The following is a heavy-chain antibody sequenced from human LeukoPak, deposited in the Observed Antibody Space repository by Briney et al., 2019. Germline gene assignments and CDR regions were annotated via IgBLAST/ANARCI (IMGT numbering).Heavy chain of an antibody. CDR2: IFKTGDTA. J-gene: IGHJ4*02. CDR3: AKLWGRHVWSFDY. V-gene: IGHV3-23*01. CDR1: GFTFSDYA. D-gene: IGHD3-16*01. Sequence: GGSLRLSCAASGFTFSDYAMSWVRQAPGKGLEWVSTIFKTGDTAHYADIVRGRFTISRDNSKNTLSLQRNSLRAEDTAIYYCAKLWGRHVWSFDYWGQGALVTVSS.